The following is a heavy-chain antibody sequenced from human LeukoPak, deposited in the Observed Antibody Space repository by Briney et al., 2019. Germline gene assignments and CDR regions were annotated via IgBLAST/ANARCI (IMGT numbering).Heavy chain of an antibody. Sequence: PSETLSLSCTVSGGSIGSHYWSWIRQPPGKGLEWIGYIYYSGSTNYNPSLKSRVTISVDTSKNQFSLKLSSATAADTAVYYCARDGSSSSYFDYWGQGTLVTVSS. V-gene: IGHV4-59*11. CDR1: GGSIGSHY. CDR2: IYYSGST. D-gene: IGHD6-6*01. CDR3: ARDGSSSSYFDY. J-gene: IGHJ4*02.